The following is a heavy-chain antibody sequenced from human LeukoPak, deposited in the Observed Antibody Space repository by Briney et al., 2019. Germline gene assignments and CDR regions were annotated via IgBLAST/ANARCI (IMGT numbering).Heavy chain of an antibody. CDR3: ARGGPPTYYYGSGSYRPPLNWFDP. V-gene: IGHV4-39*01. D-gene: IGHD3-10*01. CDR1: GVSISSSNSY. CDR2: IYYSGNT. Sequence: PSETLSLTCTVSGVSISSSNSYWGWLRQPPGKGLEWIGSIYYSGNTYYNASLKSQVSISIDTSKNQFSLRLTSVTAADTAVYYCARGGPPTYYYGSGSYRPPLNWFDPWGQGTLVTVSS. J-gene: IGHJ5*02.